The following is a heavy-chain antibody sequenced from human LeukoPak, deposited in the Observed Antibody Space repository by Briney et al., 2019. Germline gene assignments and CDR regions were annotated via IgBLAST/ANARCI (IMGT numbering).Heavy chain of an antibody. CDR3: ARAKSRAYCGGDCYSFDY. Sequence: ASVKVSCKASGYTFTSYYMHWVRQAPGQGLEWMGWMNPNSGNTGYAQKFQGRVTMTRNTSISTAYMELSSLRSEDTAVYYCARAKSRAYCGGDCYSFDYWGQGTLVTVSS. CDR2: MNPNSGNT. V-gene: IGHV1-8*02. D-gene: IGHD2-21*02. CDR1: GYTFTSYY. J-gene: IGHJ4*02.